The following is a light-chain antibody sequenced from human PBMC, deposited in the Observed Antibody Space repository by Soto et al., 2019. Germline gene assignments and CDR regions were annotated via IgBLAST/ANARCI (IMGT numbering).Light chain of an antibody. V-gene: IGKV3-11*01. CDR1: QSVSSY. CDR3: QQRSNWPRT. CDR2: DAS. Sequence: EIVVTQSPATLSLSPGERNTLSCRASQSVSSYLAWYQQKPGQAPRLLIYDASNRATGIPARFSGSGSGTDFTLTISSLEPEDFAVYYCQQRSNWPRTFGQGTKVDIK. J-gene: IGKJ1*01.